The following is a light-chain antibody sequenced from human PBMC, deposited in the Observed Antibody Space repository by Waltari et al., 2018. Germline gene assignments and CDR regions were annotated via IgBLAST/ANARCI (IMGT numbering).Light chain of an antibody. CDR3: QVWDSSSDDPWV. V-gene: IGLV3-21*02. J-gene: IGLJ1*01. CDR1: NIGSNS. Sequence: SYVLTQPPSVSVAPGQTATITCGGNNIGSNSVHWYNQKPGQAPVLVVYNDRDRPSGIPERFSGSNSENTATLTINRVEADDEADYYCQVWDSSSDDPWVFGTGTKVTVL. CDR2: NDR.